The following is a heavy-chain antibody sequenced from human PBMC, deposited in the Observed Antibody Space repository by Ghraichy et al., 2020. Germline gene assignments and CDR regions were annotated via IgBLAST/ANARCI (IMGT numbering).Heavy chain of an antibody. CDR1: RYICIQFG. CDR2: ISGNGGRT. J-gene: IGHJ4*02. CDR3: AKAKLFDIHYLDY. V-gene: IGHV3-23*01. D-gene: IGHD2-21*01. Sequence: GGSLRLSCTASRYICIQFGISWVRHASGLGLEWVSSISGNGGRTYYADSVKGRFTISRDDSKNTLYLQMNSLRAGDTAIYFCAKAKLFDIHYLDYWGQGTLVSVSS.